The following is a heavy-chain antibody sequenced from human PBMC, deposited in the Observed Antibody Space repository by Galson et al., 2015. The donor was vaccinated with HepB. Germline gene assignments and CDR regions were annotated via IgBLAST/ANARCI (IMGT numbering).Heavy chain of an antibody. CDR3: VKDGGYCSSTSCHIYFYGLDV. CDR2: IWYDGTNK. Sequence: SLRLSCAASGFTFSSHGMHWVRQAPGKGLEWVAVIWYDGTNKNYADSVKGRLIISRDNSKNTLYLQMNSLRADDTAVYYCVKDGGYCSSTSCHIYFYGLDVWGQGTTVTVSS. D-gene: IGHD2-2*01. V-gene: IGHV3-33*06. J-gene: IGHJ6*02. CDR1: GFTFSSHG.